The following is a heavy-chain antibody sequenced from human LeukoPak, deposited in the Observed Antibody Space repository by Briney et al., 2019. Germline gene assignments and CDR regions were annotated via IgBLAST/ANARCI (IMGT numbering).Heavy chain of an antibody. J-gene: IGHJ6*02. CDR3: AKAKWGIYFHFGMDV. CDR1: GFTFDDYA. CDR2: VSGDGTRT. V-gene: IGHV3-43*02. D-gene: IGHD2/OR15-2a*01. Sequence: PGGSLRLSCAASGFTFDDYAMHWVRHFPGKGLEWVSLVSGDGTRTYYADSVKGRFTISRDNSKNSLYLQMNSLRTEDTALYYCAKAKWGIYFHFGMDVWGQGTTVTVSS.